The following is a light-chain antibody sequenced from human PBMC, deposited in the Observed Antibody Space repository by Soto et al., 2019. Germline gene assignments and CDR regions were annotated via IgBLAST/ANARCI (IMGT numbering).Light chain of an antibody. Sequence: EIVFTKSPGTLSLSPGARAPLSCRARTSVSNNYLAWSKHNNGQAPRLLIYGASNRATGLPDRFRGSGTGTDFTLTISRLEPEDFAVYYCQQYNNWPPWTFGQGTKVDIK. CDR3: QQYNNWPPWT. CDR2: GAS. V-gene: IGKV3-20*01. J-gene: IGKJ1*01. CDR1: TSVSNNY.